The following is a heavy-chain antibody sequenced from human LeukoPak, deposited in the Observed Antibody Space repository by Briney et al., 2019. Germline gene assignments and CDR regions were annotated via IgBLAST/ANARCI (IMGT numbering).Heavy chain of an antibody. Sequence: GASVKVSCKASGYTFTGYYMHWVRQAPGQGLEWMGWINPNSGGTNYAQKFQGWVTMTRDTSISTAYMELSRLRSDDTAVYYCARVVVVPAAMSYWFDPWGQGTLVTVSS. J-gene: IGHJ5*02. CDR2: INPNSGGT. CDR1: GYTFTGYY. CDR3: ARVVVVPAAMSYWFDP. D-gene: IGHD2-2*01. V-gene: IGHV1-2*04.